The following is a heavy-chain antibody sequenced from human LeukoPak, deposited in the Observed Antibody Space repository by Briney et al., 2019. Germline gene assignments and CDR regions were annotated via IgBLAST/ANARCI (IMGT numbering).Heavy chain of an antibody. CDR2: IYYDGST. CDR1: GGTLSSHY. CDR3: ASVVVVPAAAYYYMDV. Sequence: SETLSLTCTVSGGTLSSHYWSWIRQPPGKGLEWIGYIYYDGSTNYNPSLKSRVTISLDTSKKQLSLKLTSVTAADTAVYYCASVVVVPAAAYYYMDVWGKGTTVTVSS. J-gene: IGHJ6*03. D-gene: IGHD2-2*01. V-gene: IGHV4-59*11.